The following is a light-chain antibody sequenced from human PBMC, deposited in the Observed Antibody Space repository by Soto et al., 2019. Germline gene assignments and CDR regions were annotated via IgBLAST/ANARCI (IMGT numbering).Light chain of an antibody. CDR2: WAS. Sequence: IVMTQSPDSLAVSLGERATINCKSSQTVLYSSNNKNYLAWYQQKPGQPPKLLIYWASTRESGVPERFSGSGSGTDFTLTISSLQAEDVAVYYCQQYYSALMYTFGQGTKLEIK. V-gene: IGKV4-1*01. J-gene: IGKJ2*01. CDR1: QTVLYSSNNKNY. CDR3: QQYYSALMYT.